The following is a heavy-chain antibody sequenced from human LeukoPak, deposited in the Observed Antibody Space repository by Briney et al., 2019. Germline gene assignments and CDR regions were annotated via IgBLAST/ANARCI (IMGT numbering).Heavy chain of an antibody. V-gene: IGHV3-30*18. J-gene: IGHJ4*02. CDR1: GFTFSSYG. Sequence: PGRSLRLSCAASGFTFSSYGMHWVRQAPGKGLEWVAVISYDGSNKYYADSVKGRFTISRDNSKNTLYLQMNSLRAEDTAVYYCAKEMTTVTTAYDYWGQGTLVTVSS. D-gene: IGHD4-17*01. CDR2: ISYDGSNK. CDR3: AKEMTTVTTAYDY.